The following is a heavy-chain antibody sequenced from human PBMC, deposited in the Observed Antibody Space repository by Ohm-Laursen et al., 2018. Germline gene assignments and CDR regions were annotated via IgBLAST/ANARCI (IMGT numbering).Heavy chain of an antibody. CDR3: AKDMGVVPYYYYGMDV. J-gene: IGHJ6*02. V-gene: IGHV3-9*01. CDR2: ISWNSGSI. D-gene: IGHD2-15*01. Sequence: RSLRLSCTAFGFTFDDYAMHWVRQAPGKGLEWVSGISWNSGSIGYADSVKGRFTISRDNAKNSLYLQMNSLRAEDTALYYCAKDMGVVPYYYYGMDVWGQGTTVTVSS. CDR1: GFTFDDYA.